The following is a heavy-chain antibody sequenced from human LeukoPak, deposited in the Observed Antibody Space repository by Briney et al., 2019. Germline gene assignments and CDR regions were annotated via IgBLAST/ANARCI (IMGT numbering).Heavy chain of an antibody. D-gene: IGHD1-26*01. CDR2: IKQDGSEK. Sequence: PGGSLRLSXAASGFTFSSYWMSWVRQAPGKGLEWVANIKQDGSEKYYVDSVKGRFTISRDNAKNSLYLQMNSLGAEDTAVYYCASDLKSGSYSRYYYYMDVWGKGTTVTVSS. J-gene: IGHJ6*03. CDR3: ASDLKSGSYSRYYYYMDV. CDR1: GFTFSSYW. V-gene: IGHV3-7*01.